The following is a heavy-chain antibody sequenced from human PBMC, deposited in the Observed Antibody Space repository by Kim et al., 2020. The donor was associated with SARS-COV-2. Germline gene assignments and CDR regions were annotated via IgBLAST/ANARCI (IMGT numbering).Heavy chain of an antibody. J-gene: IGHJ3*02. CDR2: IYYSGST. CDR1: GGSISSYY. V-gene: IGHV4-59*08. CDR3: ARRSGIWWDEAFDI. D-gene: IGHD2-8*02. Sequence: SETLSLTCTVSGGSISSYYWSWIRQPPGKGLEWIGYIYYSGSTNYNPSLKSRVTISVDTSKNQFSLKLSSVTAADTAVYYCARRSGIWWDEAFDIWGQGT.